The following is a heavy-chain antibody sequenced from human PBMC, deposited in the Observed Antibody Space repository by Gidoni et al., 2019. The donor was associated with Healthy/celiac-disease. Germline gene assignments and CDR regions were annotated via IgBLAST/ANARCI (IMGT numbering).Heavy chain of an antibody. V-gene: IGHV4-30-2*01. J-gene: IGHJ3*02. CDR3: ARDLPPPYDAFDI. CDR2: IYHSGST. Sequence: QLQLQESGSGLVKPSQTLSLTCAVSGCPISSGGYSWSWIRQPPGKGLEWIGYIYHSGSTYDNPSLKSRVTISVDRSKNQFSLKLSSVTAADTAVYYCARDLPPPYDAFDIWGQGTMVTVSS. CDR1: GCPISSGGYS.